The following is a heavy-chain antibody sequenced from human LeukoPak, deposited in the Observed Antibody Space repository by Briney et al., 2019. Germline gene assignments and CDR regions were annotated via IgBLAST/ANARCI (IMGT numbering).Heavy chain of an antibody. CDR1: GFTFSSYE. J-gene: IGHJ4*02. CDR3: ARDSSMLRGPLVIYYFDF. Sequence: GGSLRLSCAASGFTFSSYEMNWVRQAPGKGLEWVSTISGGGDATYYADSVKGRFTISRDNSKNTLYLQMNSLRVEDTAVYYCARDSSMLRGPLVIYYFDFWGQGTLVTVSS. V-gene: IGHV3-23*01. D-gene: IGHD3-10*01. CDR2: ISGGGDAT.